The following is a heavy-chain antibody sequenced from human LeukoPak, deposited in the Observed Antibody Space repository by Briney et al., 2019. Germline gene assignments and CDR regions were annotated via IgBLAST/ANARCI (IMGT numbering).Heavy chain of an antibody. CDR3: ARGARLTMVRGVIRYSYMDV. D-gene: IGHD3-10*01. Sequence: GGSLRLPCAAPGFTVSSTYMSWVRQAPGKGLEWVSVIYSGGSTYYADSVKGRFTISRDNSKNTLYLQMNSLRAEDTAVYYCARGARLTMVRGVIRYSYMDVWGKGTTVTVSS. CDR1: GFTVSSTY. CDR2: IYSGGST. J-gene: IGHJ6*03. V-gene: IGHV3-53*01.